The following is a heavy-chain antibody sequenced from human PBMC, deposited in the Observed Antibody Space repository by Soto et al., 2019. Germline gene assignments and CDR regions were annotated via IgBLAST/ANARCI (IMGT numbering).Heavy chain of an antibody. CDR3: AKDSPIGYCSGGSCYVSWY. D-gene: IGHD2-15*01. CDR1: GFTFSSYA. J-gene: IGHJ4*02. V-gene: IGHV3-23*01. Sequence: EVQLLESGGGLVQPGGSLRLSCAASGFTFSSYAMSWVRQAPGKGLEWVSAISGSGGSTYYADSVKGRFTISRDNSKNTLYLQMNSLRAEDTAVYYCAKDSPIGYCSGGSCYVSWYWGQGSLVTVSS. CDR2: ISGSGGST.